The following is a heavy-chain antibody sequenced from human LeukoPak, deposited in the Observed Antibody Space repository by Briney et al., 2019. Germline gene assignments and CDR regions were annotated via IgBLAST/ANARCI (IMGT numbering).Heavy chain of an antibody. D-gene: IGHD4-17*01. J-gene: IGHJ1*01. V-gene: IGHV1-2*02. CDR2: INPNSGGT. Sequence: ASVKVSCKASGYTFTGYYMHWVRQAPGQGLEWMGWINPNSGGTNYAQKFQGRVTMTRDTSISTAYMELSRLRSDDTAVYYCARSYGDYVAYFQHWGQGTLVTVSS. CDR1: GYTFTGYY. CDR3: ARSYGDYVAYFQH.